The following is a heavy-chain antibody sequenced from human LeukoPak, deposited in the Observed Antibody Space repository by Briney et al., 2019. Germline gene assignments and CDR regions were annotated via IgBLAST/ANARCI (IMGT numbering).Heavy chain of an antibody. CDR2: INPNNGGT. J-gene: IGHJ4*02. D-gene: IGHD4-17*01. Sequence: ASVKVSCKASGYTFTGYFIHWVRQAPGQGLEWMGWINPNNGGTNYAQKFQGRVTMTRDTSISTAYMELSRLRSDDTAVYYCASGVTVTTGANFDYWGQGTLVTVSS. CDR3: ASGVTVTTGANFDY. V-gene: IGHV1-2*02. CDR1: GYTFTGYF.